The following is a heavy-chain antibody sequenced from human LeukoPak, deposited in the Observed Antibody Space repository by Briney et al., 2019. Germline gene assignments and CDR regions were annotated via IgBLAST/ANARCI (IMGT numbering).Heavy chain of an antibody. J-gene: IGHJ4*02. CDR3: ASQEGPLYGEYYLDY. CDR1: GFTFSSYC. Sequence: GGSLRLSCAASGFTFSSYCMHWVRQAPGKGLVWVSRISYDSLSTNYADSVKGRFTISRDNAKNTLYLQMNSLSAEDTAMYYCASQEGPLYGEYYLDYWGQGTLVTVSS. D-gene: IGHD4-17*01. CDR2: ISYDSLST. V-gene: IGHV3-74*01.